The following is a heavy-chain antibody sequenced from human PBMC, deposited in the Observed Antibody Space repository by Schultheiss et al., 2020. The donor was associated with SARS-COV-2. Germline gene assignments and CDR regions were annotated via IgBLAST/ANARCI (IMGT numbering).Heavy chain of an antibody. CDR3: ARAGRGTSTYDFSYFDY. V-gene: IGHV4-4*02. J-gene: IGHJ4*02. Sequence: SETLSLTCAVSGGSISSSNWWSWVRQPPGKGLEWIGEIYHSGSTNYNPSLKSRVTMSVDTSENQFSLRLSSVTAADTAVYHCARAGRGTSTYDFSYFDYWGQGTLVTVSS. D-gene: IGHD3/OR15-3a*01. CDR1: GGSISSSNW. CDR2: IYHSGST.